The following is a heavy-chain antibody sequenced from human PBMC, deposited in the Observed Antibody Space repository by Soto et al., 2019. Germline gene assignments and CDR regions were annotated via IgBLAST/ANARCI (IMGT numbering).Heavy chain of an antibody. CDR3: ASFRGARQGMDV. D-gene: IGHD3-10*01. CDR1: GFTFSSYS. V-gene: IGHV3-21*01. CDR2: ISSSSSYI. Sequence: GGSLRLSCVASGFTFSSYSMNWVRQAPGKGLEWVSSISSSSSYIYYADSVKGRFTISRDNAKNSLYLQMNSLRAEDTAVYYCASFRGARQGMDVWGQGTTVIVSS. J-gene: IGHJ6*02.